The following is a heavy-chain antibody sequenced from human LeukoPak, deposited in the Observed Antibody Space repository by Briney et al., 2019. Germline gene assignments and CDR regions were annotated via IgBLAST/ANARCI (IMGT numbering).Heavy chain of an antibody. J-gene: IGHJ4*02. Sequence: GGSLRLSCAVSGIIFSDYWMSWVRQAPGKGLEWVANIKHDSSEKYYVDSVKGRFTISRDNAKNSLYLQMNSLRAKDTAVYYCVNDLARRGGYWGQGTLVTVS. CDR1: GIIFSDYW. CDR3: VNDLARRGGY. D-gene: IGHD3-16*01. V-gene: IGHV3-7*01. CDR2: IKHDSSEK.